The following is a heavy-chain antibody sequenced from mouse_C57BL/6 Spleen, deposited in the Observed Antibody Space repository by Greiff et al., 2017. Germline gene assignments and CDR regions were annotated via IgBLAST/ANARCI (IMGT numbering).Heavy chain of an antibody. D-gene: IGHD2-5*01. Sequence: DVHLVESGGGLVKPGGSLKLSCAASGFTFSDYGMHWVRQAPEKGLEWVAYISSGSSTIYYADTVKGRFTLSRDNAKNTLFLQMTSLRSEDTAMYYCARPYYSNYVAYWGQGTLVTVSA. CDR1: GFTFSDYG. CDR2: ISSGSSTI. V-gene: IGHV5-17*01. J-gene: IGHJ3*01. CDR3: ARPYYSNYVAY.